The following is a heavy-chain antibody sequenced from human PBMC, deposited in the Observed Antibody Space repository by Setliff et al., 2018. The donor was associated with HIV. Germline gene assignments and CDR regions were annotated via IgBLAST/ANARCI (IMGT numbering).Heavy chain of an antibody. CDR3: ARGYGAAGGGY. CDR2: IYYSGST. Sequence: PSETLSLTCTVSGGSISSYYWSWIRQPPGKGLEWIGYIYYSGSTNYNPSLKSRVTISVDTSKNHFSLKLTSVTAADTAVYYCARGYGAAGGGYWGQGTLVTVSS. V-gene: IGHV4-59*08. J-gene: IGHJ4*02. D-gene: IGHD6-25*01. CDR1: GGSISSYY.